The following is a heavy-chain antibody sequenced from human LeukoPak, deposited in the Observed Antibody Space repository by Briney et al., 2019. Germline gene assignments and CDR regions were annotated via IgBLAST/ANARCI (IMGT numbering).Heavy chain of an antibody. J-gene: IGHJ6*03. CDR2: VNPKSGST. D-gene: IGHD3-10*01. CDR1: GYTFTGNY. CDR3: ARDGRGSDSYYYMDV. Sequence: ASVKVSCKASGYTFTGNYMHWVRQAPGQGLEWMGWVNPKSGSTNYAQKFQGRVTMTRDTSISTAYMELSRLRSDDTAVYYCARDGRGSDSYYYMDVWGKGTTVTISS. V-gene: IGHV1-2*02.